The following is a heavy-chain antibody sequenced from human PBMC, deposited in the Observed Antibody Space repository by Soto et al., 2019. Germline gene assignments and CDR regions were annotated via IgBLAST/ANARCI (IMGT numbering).Heavy chain of an antibody. CDR2: ISGSGCST. CDR1: GFTFSRYA. V-gene: IGHV3-23*01. D-gene: IGHD6-19*01. CDR3: AKDRQWLVSGGFDY. Sequence: GGSLRLSWSASGFTFSRYAMSWVRQAPGKGLEWVSAISGSGCSTYYADSVKGRFTISRDNSKNTLYLQMNSLRAEDTAVYYCAKDRQWLVSGGFDYWGQGTLVTVSS. J-gene: IGHJ4*02.